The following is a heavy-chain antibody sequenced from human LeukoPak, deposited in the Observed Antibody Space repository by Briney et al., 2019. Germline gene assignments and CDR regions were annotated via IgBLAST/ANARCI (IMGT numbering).Heavy chain of an antibody. V-gene: IGHV1-69*13. J-gene: IGHJ4*02. CDR1: GYTFTSYY. D-gene: IGHD5-18*01. Sequence: SVKVSCKASGYTFTSYYMHWVRQAPGQGLEWMGGIIPIFGTANYAQKFQGRVTITADESTSTAYMELSSLRSEDTAVYYCARDGRGYSYHWVNYFDYWGQGTLVTVSS. CDR2: IIPIFGTA. CDR3: ARDGRGYSYHWVNYFDY.